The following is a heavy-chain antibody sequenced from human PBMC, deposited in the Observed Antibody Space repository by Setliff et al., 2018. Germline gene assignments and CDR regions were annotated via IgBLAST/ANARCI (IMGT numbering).Heavy chain of an antibody. CDR3: ARDDSGGFHYIT. Sequence: GGSLRLSCAGSGVTVNKPWMSWVRQAPGKGLEWVALTNPDGDEIHYVDSVKGRFTISRDNAKNSLFLQMNSLRAEDTAVYYCARDDSGGFHYITWGQGTLVTVSS. V-gene: IGHV3-7*03. D-gene: IGHD3-22*01. CDR1: GVTVNKPW. J-gene: IGHJ4*02. CDR2: TNPDGDEI.